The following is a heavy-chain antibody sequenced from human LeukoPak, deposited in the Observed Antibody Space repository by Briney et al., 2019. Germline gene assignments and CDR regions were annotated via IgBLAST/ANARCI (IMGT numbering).Heavy chain of an antibody. CDR1: GGSISSSSYY. D-gene: IGHD1-26*01. J-gene: IGHJ4*02. CDR3: ARDGEVGATNPQAFDY. CDR2: IYYSGST. Sequence: SETLSLTCTVSGGSISSSSYYWGWIRQPPGKGLEWIGSIYYSGSTYYNPSLKSRVTISVDTSKNQFSLKLSSVTAADTAVYYCARDGEVGATNPQAFDYWGQGTLVTVSS. V-gene: IGHV4-39*07.